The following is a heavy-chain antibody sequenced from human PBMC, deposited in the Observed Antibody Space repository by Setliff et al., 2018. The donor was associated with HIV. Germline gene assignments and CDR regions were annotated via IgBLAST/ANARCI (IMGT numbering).Heavy chain of an antibody. CDR3: AGSRGYFVKAD. V-gene: IGHV5-51*01. Sequence: GESLKISCKASGYIFTNYWIGWVRQMPGKGLEWIGVVYPGDSVTRYGPSFQGQVSISADRSITTAYLQWDSLRGEDTAVYYCAGSRGYFVKADWGQGTLVTVSS. J-gene: IGHJ4*02. CDR1: GYIFTNYW. CDR2: VYPGDSVT. D-gene: IGHD3-22*01.